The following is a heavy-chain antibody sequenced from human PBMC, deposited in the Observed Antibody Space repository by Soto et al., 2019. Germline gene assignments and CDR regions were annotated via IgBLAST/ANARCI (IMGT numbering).Heavy chain of an antibody. Sequence: SKTLDISFTVSGGSISSYYWSWIRQPAGKGLEWIGRIYTSGSTNYNPSLKSRATMSVDTSKNQFSLKLSSVTAADTAVYYCARDVSVTTSASYYIYTDFWRHGTPVTV. J-gene: IGHJ6*02. CDR3: ARDVSVTTSASYYIYTDF. CDR1: GGSISSYY. CDR2: IYTSGST. V-gene: IGHV4-4*07. D-gene: IGHD4-4*01.